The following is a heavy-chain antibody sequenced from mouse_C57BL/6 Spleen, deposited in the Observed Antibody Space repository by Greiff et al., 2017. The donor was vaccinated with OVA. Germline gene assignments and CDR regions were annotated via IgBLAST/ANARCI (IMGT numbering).Heavy chain of an antibody. Sequence: EVHLVESGGGLVKPGGSLKLSCAASGFTFSDYGMHWVRQAPEKGLEWVAYISSGSSTIYYADKVKGRFTISRDKAKNTLYLQMTSLMSEDTAMDYCANCNYGRYYAMDYWGQGTSGTVSS. CDR2: ISSGSSTI. CDR1: GFTFSDYG. V-gene: IGHV5-17*01. CDR3: ANCNYGRYYAMDY. J-gene: IGHJ4*01. D-gene: IGHD2-1*01.